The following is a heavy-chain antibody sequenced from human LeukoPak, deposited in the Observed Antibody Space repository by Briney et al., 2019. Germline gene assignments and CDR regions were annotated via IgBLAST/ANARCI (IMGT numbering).Heavy chain of an antibody. CDR3: ARGDCSGGSCYFDY. Sequence: GASVKVSCEASGYTFTGYYMHWVRQAPGQGLEWMGWINPNSGGTNYAQKFQGRVTMTRDTSISTAYMELSRLRSDDTAVYYCARGDCSGGSCYFDYWGQGTLVTVSS. CDR1: GYTFTGYY. V-gene: IGHV1-2*02. D-gene: IGHD2-15*01. J-gene: IGHJ4*02. CDR2: INPNSGGT.